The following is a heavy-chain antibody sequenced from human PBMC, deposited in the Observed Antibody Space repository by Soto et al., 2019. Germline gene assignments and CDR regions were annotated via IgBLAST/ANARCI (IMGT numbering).Heavy chain of an antibody. D-gene: IGHD3-3*01. V-gene: IGHV3-48*01. Sequence: GGSLRLSCAASGLTFSNVWMNWVRQASGKGLEWVSYISSSSSTIYYADSVKGRFTISRDNAKNTLYLQMNSLRTEDTAVYYCARALDFWSAYFDYWGQGSLVTVSS. CDR3: ARALDFWSAYFDY. CDR1: GLTFSNVW. CDR2: ISSSSSTI. J-gene: IGHJ4*02.